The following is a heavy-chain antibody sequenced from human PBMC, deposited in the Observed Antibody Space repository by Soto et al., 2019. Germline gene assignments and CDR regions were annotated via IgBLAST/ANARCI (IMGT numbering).Heavy chain of an antibody. D-gene: IGHD3-10*01. CDR3: ARDPDGSGSYYTFFVDY. CDR2: ISSSSSYI. J-gene: IGHJ4*02. Sequence: PGGSLRLSCAASGFTFSSYSMNWVRQAPGKGLEWVSSISSSSSYIYYADSVKGRFTISRDNAKNSLYLQMNSLRAEDTAVYYCARDPDGSGSYYTFFVDYWGQGTLVTVSS. V-gene: IGHV3-21*01. CDR1: GFTFSSYS.